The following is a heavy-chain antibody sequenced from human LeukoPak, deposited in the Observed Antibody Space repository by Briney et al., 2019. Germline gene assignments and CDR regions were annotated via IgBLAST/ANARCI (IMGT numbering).Heavy chain of an antibody. CDR3: ATSPFY. CDR1: GFTFSSYG. J-gene: IGHJ4*02. V-gene: IGHV3-30*03. Sequence: QPGGSLRLSCAASGFTFSSYGMHWVRQAPGKGLEWVAVISYDGSNKYYADSVKGRFTISRDNSKNTLYLQMNSLRAEDTAVYYCATSPFYWGQGTLVTVSS. CDR2: ISYDGSNK.